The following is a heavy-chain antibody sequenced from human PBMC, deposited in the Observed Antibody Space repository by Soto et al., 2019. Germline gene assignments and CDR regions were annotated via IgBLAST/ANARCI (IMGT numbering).Heavy chain of an antibody. CDR3: ATGTAVAVTDE. CDR1: GFTFSSFW. J-gene: IGHJ1*01. CDR2: INSDGSST. V-gene: IGHV3-74*01. D-gene: IGHD6-19*01. Sequence: GALRLSCAASGFTFSSFWMHWVRQAPGKGLVWVSRINSDGSSTSYADSVKGRFTISRDNAKNTLYLQMNSLRAEDTAVYYCATGTAVAVTDEWGQGTLVTLSS.